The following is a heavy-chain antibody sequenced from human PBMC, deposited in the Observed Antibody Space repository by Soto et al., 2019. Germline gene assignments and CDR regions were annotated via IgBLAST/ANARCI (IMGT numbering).Heavy chain of an antibody. Sequence: SVKVSCKASGGTFSSYAISWVRQAPGQGLEWMGGIIPIFGTANYAQKFQGRVAITADESTSTAYMELSSLRSEDTAVYYCAKGIVATIRGGNWFDPWGQGTMVTVSS. J-gene: IGHJ5*01. CDR3: AKGIVATIRGGNWFDP. D-gene: IGHD5-12*01. CDR1: GGTFSSYA. CDR2: IIPIFGTA. V-gene: IGHV1-69*13.